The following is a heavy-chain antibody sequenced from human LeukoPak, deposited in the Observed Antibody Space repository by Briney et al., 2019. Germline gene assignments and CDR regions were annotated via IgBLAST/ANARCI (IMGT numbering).Heavy chain of an antibody. J-gene: IGHJ4*02. V-gene: IGHV1-2*02. CDR3: ARGPVLRFLEWLEVYYFDC. D-gene: IGHD3-3*01. Sequence: ASVKVSCKASGYTFTGYYMHWVRQAPGQGLEWMGWINPNSGGTNYAQKFQGRVTMTRDTSISTAYMELSRLRSDDTAVYYCARGPVLRFLEWLEVYYFDCWGQGTLVTVSS. CDR2: INPNSGGT. CDR1: GYTFTGYY.